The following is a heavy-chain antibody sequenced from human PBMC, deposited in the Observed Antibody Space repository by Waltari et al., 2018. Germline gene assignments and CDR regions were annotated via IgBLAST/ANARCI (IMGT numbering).Heavy chain of an antibody. J-gene: IGHJ6*03. D-gene: IGHD1-26*01. Sequence: QVQLVQSGAEVKKPGASVKVSCKASGYTFTSYDINWVRQATGQGLEWMGWMNPNSGNTGDAQKFQGRVTMTRNTSISTAYMELSSLRSEDTAVYYCARGQGMVASYYYYYYYMDVWGKGTTVTVSS. V-gene: IGHV1-8*01. CDR3: ARGQGMVASYYYYYYYMDV. CDR2: MNPNSGNT. CDR1: GYTFTSYD.